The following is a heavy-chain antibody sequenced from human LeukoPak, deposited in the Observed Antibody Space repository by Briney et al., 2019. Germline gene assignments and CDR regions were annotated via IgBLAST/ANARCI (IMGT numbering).Heavy chain of an antibody. J-gene: IGHJ4*02. CDR1: GYTLTELS. V-gene: IGHV1-24*01. CDR2: FDPEDGET. D-gene: IGHD2-2*01. CDR3: ATGIHCSSTSCPEPTDY. Sequence: GASVKVSCKVSGYTLTELSMHRVRQAPGKGLEWMGGFDPEDGETIYAQKFQGRVTMTEDTSTDTAYMELSSLRSEDTAVYYCATGIHCSSTSCPEPTDYWGQGTLVTVSS.